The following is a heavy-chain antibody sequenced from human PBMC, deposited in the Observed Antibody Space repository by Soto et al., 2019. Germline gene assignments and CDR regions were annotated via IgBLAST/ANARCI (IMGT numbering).Heavy chain of an antibody. CDR2: ISPIFGTP. Sequence: QVQLVQSGAEVKKPGASVTVSCKASGGTFSSYTISWVRQAPGQGLEWMAGISPIFGTPIYAQKFQDRVTITADDSTMTAYREKNRLTSEDTAVYYFARVVVGSRLSLDYWGPGTLVTSSS. J-gene: IGHJ4*02. V-gene: IGHV1-69*01. CDR3: ARVVVGSRLSLDY. D-gene: IGHD1-26*01. CDR1: GGTFSSYT.